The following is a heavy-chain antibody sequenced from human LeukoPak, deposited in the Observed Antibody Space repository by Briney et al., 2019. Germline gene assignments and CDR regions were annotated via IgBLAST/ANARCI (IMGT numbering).Heavy chain of an antibody. CDR3: ARDSPRHCSGGSCYPL. D-gene: IGHD2-15*01. Sequence: GASVKVSCTASGYTFTGYYMHWVRQAPGQGLEWMGRINPNSGGTNYAQKFQGRVTMTRDTSISTAYLELSRLRSDDTAVYYCARDSPRHCSGGSCYPLWGQGTLVTVSS. V-gene: IGHV1-2*06. CDR2: INPNSGGT. CDR1: GYTFTGYY. J-gene: IGHJ4*02.